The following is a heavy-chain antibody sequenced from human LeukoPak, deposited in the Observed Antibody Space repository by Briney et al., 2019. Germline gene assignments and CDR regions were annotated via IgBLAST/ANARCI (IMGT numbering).Heavy chain of an antibody. CDR3: ARSPPLPH. Sequence: GGSLRLSCAASGFTFSSYSMNWVRQAPGKGLEWVSSISSSSRYIYYADSVKGRFTISRDNAKDSLYLQMNSLRVDDTAVYYCARSPPLPHWGQGTLVTVSS. V-gene: IGHV3-21*01. CDR2: ISSSSRYI. J-gene: IGHJ4*02. CDR1: GFTFSSYS.